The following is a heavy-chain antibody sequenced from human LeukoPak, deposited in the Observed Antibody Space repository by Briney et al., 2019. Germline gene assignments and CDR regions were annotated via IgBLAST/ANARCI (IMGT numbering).Heavy chain of an antibody. CDR2: IYPGDSDI. V-gene: IGHV5-51*01. D-gene: IGHD6-13*01. Sequence: GESLKISCKGSGYSFTSYWIGWVRQMPGKGLEWMGIIYPGDSDIRYSPSFQGQVTISADKSISTAYLQWSSLKASDTAMYYYAILAGYSSNWPYFDYWGQGTLVTVSS. J-gene: IGHJ4*02. CDR3: AILAGYSSNWPYFDY. CDR1: GYSFTSYW.